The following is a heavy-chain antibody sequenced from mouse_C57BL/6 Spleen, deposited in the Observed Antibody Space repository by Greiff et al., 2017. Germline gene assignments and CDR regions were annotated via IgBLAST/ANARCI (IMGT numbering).Heavy chain of an antibody. J-gene: IGHJ3*01. CDR3: VRHANDGGFAY. CDR1: GFSFNTYA. V-gene: IGHV10-1*01. Sequence: GGGLVQPKGSLKLSCAASGFSFNTYAMNWVRQAPGKGLEWVARIRSKSNNYATYYADSVKDRLTISRDDSESMLYLQMNNLKTEDTAMYYCVRHANDGGFAYWGQGTLVTVSA. D-gene: IGHD1-1*02. CDR2: IRSKSNNYAT.